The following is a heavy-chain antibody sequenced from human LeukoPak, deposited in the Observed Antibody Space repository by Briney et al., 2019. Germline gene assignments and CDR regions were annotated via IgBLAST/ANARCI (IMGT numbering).Heavy chain of an antibody. CDR2: IIPIFGTA. V-gene: IGHV1-69*13. Sequence: SVKVSCKASGGTFSSYTISWVRQAPGQGLEWMGGIIPIFGTANYAQKFQGRVTITADESTSTAYMELSSLRSEDTAVYYCAKAAAGTFRIDPWGQGTLVTVSS. CDR3: AKAAAGTFRIDP. J-gene: IGHJ5*02. CDR1: GGTFSSYT. D-gene: IGHD6-13*01.